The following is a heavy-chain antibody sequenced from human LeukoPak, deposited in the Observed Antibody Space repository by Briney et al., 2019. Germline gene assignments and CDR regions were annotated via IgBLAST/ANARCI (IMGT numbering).Heavy chain of an antibody. CDR3: ARDFLEDSY. D-gene: IGHD3-3*01. J-gene: IGHJ4*02. V-gene: IGHV3-48*01. CDR2: ISSSSSTI. Sequence: PGGSLRLPCAASGFTFSNYNMNWVRQAPGKGLEWLSYISSSSSTIYYADSVKGRFTISRDNARNSLYLQMNSLRAEDTAVYYCARDFLEDSYWGQGTLVTVSS. CDR1: GFTFSNYN.